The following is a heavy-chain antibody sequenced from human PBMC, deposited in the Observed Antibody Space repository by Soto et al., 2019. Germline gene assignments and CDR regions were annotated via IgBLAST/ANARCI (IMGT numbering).Heavy chain of an antibody. CDR2: LYWNEDK. V-gene: IGHV2-5*01. Sequence: GSGPTLVNPTQTLTLTCSFSGFSLSTSGVGVGWIRQPPGKALEWLVLLYWNEDKRYSPSLESRLTVTKDTSKNQVVLTMTNVDPVDTATYYCAHRDYYNSSGYAPFDSRGQGTLVTVSS. J-gene: IGHJ4*02. CDR3: AHRDYYNSSGYAPFDS. CDR1: GFSLSTSGVG. D-gene: IGHD3-22*01.